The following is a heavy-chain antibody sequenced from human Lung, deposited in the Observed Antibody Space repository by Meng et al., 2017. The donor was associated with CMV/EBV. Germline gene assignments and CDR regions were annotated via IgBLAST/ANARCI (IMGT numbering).Heavy chain of an antibody. J-gene: IGHJ4*02. CDR2: MDYRGST. V-gene: IGHV4-30-4*01. D-gene: IGHD2-2*01. Sequence: EWAPDRVKLSQTLSLTATASGASISSGEYFWSWIRQPPGKGLEWIGYMDYRGSTFYNPSLKSRVTISVDTSKNQFSLKLSSVTAADTAVYFCARGELLWDYWGQGTLVTVSS. CDR1: GASISSGEYF. CDR3: ARGELLWDY.